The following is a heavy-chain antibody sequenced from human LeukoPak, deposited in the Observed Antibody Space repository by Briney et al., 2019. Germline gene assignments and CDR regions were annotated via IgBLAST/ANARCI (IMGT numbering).Heavy chain of an antibody. CDR1: GFTFSSYS. Sequence: GGSLRLSCAASGFTFSSYSMNWVRQAPGKGLEWVSYISSSSGNIYYADSVKGRFTISRDNAKNSLYLQMNSLRAEDTAVYYCARVTGTTSYYYYMDVWGKGTTVTVSS. V-gene: IGHV3-48*04. J-gene: IGHJ6*03. CDR2: ISSSSGNI. D-gene: IGHD1-7*01. CDR3: ARVTGTTSYYYYMDV.